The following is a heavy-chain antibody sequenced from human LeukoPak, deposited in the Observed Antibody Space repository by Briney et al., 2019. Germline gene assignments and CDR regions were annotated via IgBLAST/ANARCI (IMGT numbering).Heavy chain of an antibody. CDR2: IYYSGST. Sequence: SETLSLTCTVSGGSISSYYWSWIRQPPGKGLEWIGCIYYSGSTDYNPSLKSRVTMSVDTSKNQFSLKLSSVTAADTAVYYCARHSQDSNYSLWYFDYWGQGTLVTVSS. V-gene: IGHV4-59*08. CDR1: GGSISSYY. J-gene: IGHJ4*02. D-gene: IGHD4-11*01. CDR3: ARHSQDSNYSLWYFDY.